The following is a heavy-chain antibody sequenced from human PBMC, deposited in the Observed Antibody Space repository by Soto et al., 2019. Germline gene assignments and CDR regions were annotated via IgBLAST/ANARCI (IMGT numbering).Heavy chain of an antibody. V-gene: IGHV1-18*01. CDR1: GYTFTSYG. D-gene: IGHD6-13*01. CDR2: ISAYNGNT. CDR3: ARDRIAAAGAPFDY. J-gene: IGHJ4*02. Sequence: ASVKVSCKASGYTFTSYGISWVRQAPGQGLEWMGWISAYNGNTNYAQKLQGRVTMTTDTSTSTAYMELRSLSFDDTAVYYCARDRIAAAGAPFDYWGQGTLVTVSS.